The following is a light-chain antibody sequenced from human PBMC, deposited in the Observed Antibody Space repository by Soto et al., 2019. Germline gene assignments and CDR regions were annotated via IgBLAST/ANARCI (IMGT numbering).Light chain of an antibody. CDR3: QKYNDWPFT. CDR1: QNINSN. CDR2: DAS. V-gene: IGKV3-15*01. Sequence: EIVMTQSPATLSVSPGERATLSCRASQNINSNLAWYQQRPGQAPSLLIDDASTRATGIPARFSGSGSGTDFNLTISSLQSEDFAVYYCQKYNDWPFTFGQGTKLEIQ. J-gene: IGKJ2*01.